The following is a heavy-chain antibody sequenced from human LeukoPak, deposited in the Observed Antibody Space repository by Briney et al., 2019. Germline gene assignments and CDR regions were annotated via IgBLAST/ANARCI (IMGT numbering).Heavy chain of an antibody. J-gene: IGHJ4*02. CDR3: AGGLLRYYDY. Sequence: GGSLRLSCAASGFTLTSYTMNWVRQAPGKGLDWISSISTSSTRYYADSVKGRFTVSRDNAKNSLSLQMNSLRDEDTAVYYCAGGLLRYYDYGGRGTLVTVSS. V-gene: IGHV3-48*02. CDR1: GFTLTSYT. CDR2: ISTSSTR. D-gene: IGHD3-9*01.